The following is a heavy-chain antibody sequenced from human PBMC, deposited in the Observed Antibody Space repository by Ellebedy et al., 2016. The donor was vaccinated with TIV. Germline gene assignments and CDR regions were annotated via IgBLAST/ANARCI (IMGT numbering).Heavy chain of an antibody. CDR2: IIPIFGTA. CDR3: ARGGKYSSSWYDLDY. J-gene: IGHJ4*02. CDR1: GGTFSSYA. Sequence: AASVKVSCKASGGTFSSYAISWVRQAPGQGLEWMGGIIPIFGTANYAQKFQGRVTITADESTSTAYMELSSLRSEDTAVYYCARGGKYSSSWYDLDYWGQGTLVTVSS. D-gene: IGHD6-13*01. V-gene: IGHV1-69*13.